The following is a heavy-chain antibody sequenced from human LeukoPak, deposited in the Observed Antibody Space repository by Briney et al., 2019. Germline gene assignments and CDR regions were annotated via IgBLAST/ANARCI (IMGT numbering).Heavy chain of an antibody. J-gene: IGHJ6*02. CDR3: ARGRPIVVVMEVHYGMDV. CDR1: GYTFTIYG. CDR2: ISAYNGNT. D-gene: IGHD3-22*01. V-gene: IGHV1-18*01. Sequence: ASVRVSCKASGYTFTIYGISWVRQAPGQGLEWMGWISAYNGNTNYAQKLQGRVTMTTDTSTSTAYMELRSLRSDDTAVYYCARGRPIVVVMEVHYGMDVWGQGTTVTVSS.